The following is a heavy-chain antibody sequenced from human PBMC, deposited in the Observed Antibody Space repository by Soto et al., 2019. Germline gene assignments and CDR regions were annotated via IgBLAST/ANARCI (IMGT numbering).Heavy chain of an antibody. J-gene: IGHJ6*02. V-gene: IGHV1-69*13. CDR3: ASRNVVASYYYYGMDV. D-gene: IGHD2-21*01. CDR2: IIPIFGTA. CDR1: GGTFVSYA. Sequence: GASVKVSCKAAGGTFVSYAISWVRQAPGQGLEWMGGIIPIFGTANYAQKFQGRVTITADESTSTAYMELSSLRSEATAVYYCASRNVVASYYYYGMDVWGQGTTVTVSS.